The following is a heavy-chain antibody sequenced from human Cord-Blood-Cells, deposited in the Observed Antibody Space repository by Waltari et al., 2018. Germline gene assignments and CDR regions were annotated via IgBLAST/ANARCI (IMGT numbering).Heavy chain of an antibody. CDR3: ARLRDTAMVDY. CDR2: IYSGGST. J-gene: IGHJ4*02. Sequence: EVQLVESGGGLIQPGGSLRLPCAASGFTVSSTYMSWVRQAPGKGLEWVSVIYSGGSTYYADSVKGRFTISRDNSKNTLYLQMNSLRAEDTAVYYCARLRDTAMVDYWGQGTLVTVSS. V-gene: IGHV3-53*01. CDR1: GFTVSSTY. D-gene: IGHD5-18*01.